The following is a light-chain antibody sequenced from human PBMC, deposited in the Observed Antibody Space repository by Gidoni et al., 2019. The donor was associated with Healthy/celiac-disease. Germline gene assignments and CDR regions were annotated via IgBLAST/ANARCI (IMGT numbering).Light chain of an antibody. V-gene: IGLV1-47*02. Sequence: QSVLTHPPSASGPPGQRVTISCSGSSSNIGSNYVYWYQQLPGTAPKLLIYSNNQRPSGVPDRFSGSKSGTSASLAISGLRSEDEADYYCAAWDDSLSGWVFGGGTKLTVL. CDR1: SSNIGSNY. CDR3: AAWDDSLSGWV. CDR2: SNN. J-gene: IGLJ3*02.